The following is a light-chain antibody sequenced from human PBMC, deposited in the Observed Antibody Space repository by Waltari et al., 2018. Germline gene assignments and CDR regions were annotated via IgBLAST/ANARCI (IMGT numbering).Light chain of an antibody. CDR1: STDVGGFDY. V-gene: IGLV2-14*03. Sequence: QSALTQPASVSGSPGQSITISCTGTSTDVGGFDYVSWYQQQPGKAPKRLISDVSKRPSGGSHRFSGSKAGNTASLTIAGLQAEDEAYYVCSSFSSRSLPVVFGTGTQVTVL. J-gene: IGLJ1*01. CDR3: SSFSSRSLPVV. CDR2: DVS.